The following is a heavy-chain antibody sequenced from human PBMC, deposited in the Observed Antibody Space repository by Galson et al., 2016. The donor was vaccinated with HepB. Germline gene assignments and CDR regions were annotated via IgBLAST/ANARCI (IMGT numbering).Heavy chain of an antibody. CDR2: IKSKGNGGTT. Sequence: SLRLSCATSGFTFSDAWMSWVRQAPGKGLEWVGRIKSKGNGGTTDYAAPMKDRFTISRDDLTNMVYLQMNSLESEDTAIYYCSTAIKSRYFDWLPLWGQGTLVTVSS. V-gene: IGHV3-15*01. D-gene: IGHD3-9*01. CDR1: GFTFSDAW. J-gene: IGHJ4*02. CDR3: STAIKSRYFDWLPL.